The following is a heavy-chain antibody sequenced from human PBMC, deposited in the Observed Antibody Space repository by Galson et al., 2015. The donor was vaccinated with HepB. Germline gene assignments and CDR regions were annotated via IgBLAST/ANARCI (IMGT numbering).Heavy chain of an antibody. CDR3: ASVDPLTHMAPDV. CDR1: GYTFTGYY. Sequence: SVKVSCKASGYTFTGYYMHWVRQAPGQGLEWMGWINPNSGGTNYAQKFQGRVTMTRDTSISTAYMELSRLRSDDTAVYHCASVDPLTHMAPDVWGKGTTVTVSS. V-gene: IGHV1-2*02. D-gene: IGHD5-24*01. CDR2: INPNSGGT. J-gene: IGHJ6*04.